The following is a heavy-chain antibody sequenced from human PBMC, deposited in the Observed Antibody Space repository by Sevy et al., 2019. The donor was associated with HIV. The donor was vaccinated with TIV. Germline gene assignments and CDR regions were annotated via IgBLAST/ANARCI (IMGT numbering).Heavy chain of an antibody. CDR1: GFTFRTYA. D-gene: IGHD2-15*01. CDR2: MSGSGGDT. V-gene: IGHV3-23*01. J-gene: IGHJ4*02. Sequence: GESLKISCAASGFTFRTYAMTWVRQAPGKGLEWVSVMSGSGGDTYYADSVKGRFTISRDNSKNTLYLEMNSLRTEDTAVYYCARDQGAVVIVAATLFEYWGQGTLVTVSS. CDR3: ARDQGAVVIVAATLFEY.